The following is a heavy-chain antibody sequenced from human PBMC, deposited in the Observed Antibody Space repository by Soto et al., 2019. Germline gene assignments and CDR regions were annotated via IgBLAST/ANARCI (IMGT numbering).Heavy chain of an antibody. Sequence: PGESLKISCNGSGYSFTSYWISWVRQMPGKGLEWMGRIDPSDSYTNYSPSFQGHVTISADKSIRTAYLQWSSLKASDTAMYYCARHVGYSSSWYPSYWGQGTLVTVSS. V-gene: IGHV5-10-1*01. CDR1: GYSFTSYW. CDR2: IDPSDSYT. J-gene: IGHJ4*02. CDR3: ARHVGYSSSWYPSY. D-gene: IGHD6-13*01.